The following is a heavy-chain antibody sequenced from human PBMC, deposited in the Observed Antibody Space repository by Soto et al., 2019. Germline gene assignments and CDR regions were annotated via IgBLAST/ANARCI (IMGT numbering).Heavy chain of an antibody. V-gene: IGHV1-69*02. Sequence: QVQLVQSGAEVKKPGSSVKVSCKASGGTFSSYTISWVRQAPGQGLEWMGRIIPILGIANYAQKFQGRVTITADKSTSTAYMELSSLRSEDTAVYYCASTGSGRYYYYYGMDVWGQGTTVTVSS. CDR3: ASTGSGRYYYYYGMDV. D-gene: IGHD6-19*01. CDR2: IIPILGIA. CDR1: GGTFSSYT. J-gene: IGHJ6*02.